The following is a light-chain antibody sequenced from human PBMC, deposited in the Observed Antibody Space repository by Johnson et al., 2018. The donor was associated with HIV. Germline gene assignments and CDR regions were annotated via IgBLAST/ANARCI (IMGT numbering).Light chain of an antibody. V-gene: IGLV1-51*01. CDR3: GTWDSSLTVDV. Sequence: QSVLTQPPSVSAAPGQKVTISCSGSSSNVGNNYVSWFQQLPGTAPKLLIYDNNERPSGIPDRFSGSKSGKSATLGITGLQTGDEADYYCGTWDSSLTVDVFGTGTNVTVL. J-gene: IGLJ1*01. CDR2: DNN. CDR1: SSNVGNNY.